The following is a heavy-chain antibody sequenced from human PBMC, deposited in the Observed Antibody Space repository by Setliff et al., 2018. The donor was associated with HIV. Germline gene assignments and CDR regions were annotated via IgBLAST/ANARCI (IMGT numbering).Heavy chain of an antibody. D-gene: IGHD1-7*01. Sequence: PSETLSLTCAVYGGSVSGYYWSWIRQPPGKGLEWIGEIDHSGSTNYNPSLKSRVTISVDTPKNQFSLKLSSVTAADTAVYYCARDRSNWNYGKNYMDVWGKGTTVTVSS. CDR2: IDHSGST. CDR1: GGSVSGYY. CDR3: ARDRSNWNYGKNYMDV. J-gene: IGHJ6*03. V-gene: IGHV4-34*01.